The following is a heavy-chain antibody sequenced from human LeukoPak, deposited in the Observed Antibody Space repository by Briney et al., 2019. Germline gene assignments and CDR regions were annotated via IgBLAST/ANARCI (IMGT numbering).Heavy chain of an antibody. J-gene: IGHJ4*02. D-gene: IGHD3-22*01. CDR3: ARALADTRGYYLGFDH. CDR1: GYTFTGYY. CDR2: INPDSGGT. V-gene: IGHV1-2*02. Sequence: GASVKVSCKASGYTFTGYYMHWVRQAPGQGLEWMGWINPDSGGTNYAQKFQGRVTMTRDTSISTAYMELSRLRSDDTAVYYCARALADTRGYYLGFDHWGQGTLVTVSS.